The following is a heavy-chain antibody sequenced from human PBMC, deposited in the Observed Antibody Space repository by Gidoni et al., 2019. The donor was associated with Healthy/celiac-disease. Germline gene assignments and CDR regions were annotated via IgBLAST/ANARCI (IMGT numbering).Heavy chain of an antibody. V-gene: IGHV3-30-3*01. CDR1: GCTSSSYS. D-gene: IGHD6-19*01. J-gene: IGHJ4*02. Sequence: QVQLVESGGGVVQPGRSLRLSCSASGCTSSSYSMHWVRQAPGKGLEWVAVISYDGSNKYYADSVKGRFTISRDNSKNTLYLQMNSLRAEDTAVYYCARHYSSGWYPLTSQPVDYWGQGTLVTVSS. CDR2: ISYDGSNK. CDR3: ARHYSSGWYPLTSQPVDY.